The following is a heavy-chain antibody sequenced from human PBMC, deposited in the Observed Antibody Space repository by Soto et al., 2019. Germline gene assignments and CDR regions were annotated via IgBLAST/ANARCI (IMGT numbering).Heavy chain of an antibody. CDR2: ISSSSSYI. D-gene: IGHD2-15*01. Sequence: GGSLRLSCAASGFTFSSYSMNWVRQAPGKGLEWVSSISSSSSYIYYADSVKGRFTISRDNAKNSLYLQMNSLRAEDTAVYDCARGFPKDIVVVVAASDAFDIWGQGTMVTVSS. V-gene: IGHV3-21*01. CDR3: ARGFPKDIVVVVAASDAFDI. CDR1: GFTFSSYS. J-gene: IGHJ3*02.